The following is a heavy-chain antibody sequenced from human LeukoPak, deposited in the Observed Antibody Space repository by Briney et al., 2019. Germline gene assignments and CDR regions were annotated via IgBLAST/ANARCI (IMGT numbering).Heavy chain of an antibody. CDR3: VRERFHGSGAPKFDF. CDR1: GFTFSG. D-gene: IGHD3-10*01. V-gene: IGHV3-21*01. J-gene: IGHJ4*02. CDR2: ISRSSTSI. Sequence: GGSLRLSCAASGFTFSGMKWIRQAPGKGLEWVSSISRSSTSIDYADSVKGRFTISRDNAMNSMYLQMNSLRVEDTAVYYCVRERFHGSGAPKFDFWGRGTLLTVSS.